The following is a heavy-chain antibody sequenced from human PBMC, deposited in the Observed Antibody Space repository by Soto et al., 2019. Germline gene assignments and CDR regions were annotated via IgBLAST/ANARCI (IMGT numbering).Heavy chain of an antibody. CDR1: GGTFSSYA. V-gene: IGHV1-69*13. J-gene: IGHJ6*02. CDR3: ARPNHYYYYGMDV. CDR2: IIPIFGTA. Sequence: SVKVSCKASGGTFSSYAISWVRQAPGQGLEWMGGIIPIFGTANYAQKFQGRVTITADESTSTAYMELSSLRSEDTAVYYCARPNHYYYYGMDVWGQGTTVTVSS.